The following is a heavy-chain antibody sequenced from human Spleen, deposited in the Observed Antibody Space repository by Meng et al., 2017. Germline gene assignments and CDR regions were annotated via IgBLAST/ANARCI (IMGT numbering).Heavy chain of an antibody. CDR3: VRGDGGIAAAGPFGF. D-gene: IGHD6-13*01. V-gene: IGHV3-11*04. CDR1: GFTFSDCY. Sequence: GGSLRLSCAASGFTFSDCYMSWIRQAPGKGLEWIAYISSGGSTIYYADSVKGRFTISRDNSRNTLYLQMNTLRDEDTAVYYCVRGDGGIAAAGPFGFWGQGTLVTVSS. CDR2: ISSGGSTI. J-gene: IGHJ4*02.